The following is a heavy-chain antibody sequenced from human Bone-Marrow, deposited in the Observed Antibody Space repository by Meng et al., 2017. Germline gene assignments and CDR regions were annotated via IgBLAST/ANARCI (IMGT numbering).Heavy chain of an antibody. CDR2: TYYRSKWFT. J-gene: IGHJ4*02. V-gene: IGHV6-1*01. CDR1: GDSVSTNSGG. D-gene: IGHD6-19*01. CDR3: ARSGSGWSLDY. Sequence: SQTLSLTCGLSGDSVSTNSGGWNLLRQSPSRGLERLGRTYYRSKWFTDYAVSVKSRITINPDTSTNQFSLQLNSVTPEDTAVYYCARSGSGWSLDYWGQGTLVTVSS.